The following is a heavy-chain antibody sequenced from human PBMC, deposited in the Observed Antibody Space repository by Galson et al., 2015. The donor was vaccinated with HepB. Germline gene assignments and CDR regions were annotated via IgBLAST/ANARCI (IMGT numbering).Heavy chain of an antibody. V-gene: IGHV1-24*01. CDR1: GYTLTELS. CDR3: ATDLTMVRGVIINYYYYGMDV. CDR2: FDPEDGET. D-gene: IGHD3-10*01. J-gene: IGHJ6*02. Sequence: SVKVSCKVSGYTLTELSMHWVRQAPGKGLEWMGGFDPEDGETIYAQKFQGRVTMTEDTSTDTAYVELSSLRSEDTAVYYCATDLTMVRGVIINYYYYGMDVWGQGTTVTVSS.